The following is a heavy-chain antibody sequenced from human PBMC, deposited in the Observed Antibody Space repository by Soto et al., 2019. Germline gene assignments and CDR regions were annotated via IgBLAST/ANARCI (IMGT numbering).Heavy chain of an antibody. J-gene: IGHJ6*02. CDR3: AKDSQPPDYGDPRYYYYYGMDV. CDR2: ISSSSSYI. CDR1: GFTFSSYS. Sequence: GGSLRLSCAASGFTFSSYSMNWVRQAPGKGLEWVSSISSSSSYIYYADSVKGRFTISRDNSKNTLYLQMSSLRAEDTAVYYCAKDSQPPDYGDPRYYYYYGMDVWGQGTTVTVSS. D-gene: IGHD4-17*01. V-gene: IGHV3-21*01.